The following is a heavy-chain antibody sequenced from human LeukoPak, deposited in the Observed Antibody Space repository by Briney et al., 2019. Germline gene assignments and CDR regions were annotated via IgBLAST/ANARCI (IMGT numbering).Heavy chain of an antibody. CDR2: ISGSGGST. J-gene: IGHJ4*02. CDR3: AKILRYFYWPALGY. Sequence: GGSLRLSCAASGFTFSSYAMSWVRQAPGKGLEWVSAISGSGGSTYYADSVKGRFTISRDNSKNTLYLQMHSLRAEDTAVYYCAKILRYFYWPALGYWGQGTLVTVSS. V-gene: IGHV3-23*01. D-gene: IGHD3-9*01. CDR1: GFTFSSYA.